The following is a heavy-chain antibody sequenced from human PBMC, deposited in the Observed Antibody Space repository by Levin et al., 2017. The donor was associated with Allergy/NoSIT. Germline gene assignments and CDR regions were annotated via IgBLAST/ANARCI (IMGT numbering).Heavy chain of an antibody. Sequence: GGSLRLSCAASGFTFTTYGMHWVRQAPGKGLEWVAIITSDGNNKYYAASVKGRFTISRDNSKNTVHLHMNSLTTDDTAVHYCVKGGDMDYWGQGTLVTVSS. J-gene: IGHJ4*02. V-gene: IGHV3-30*02. CDR3: VKGGDMDY. CDR1: GFTFTTYG. CDR2: ITSDGNNK. D-gene: IGHD2-21*02.